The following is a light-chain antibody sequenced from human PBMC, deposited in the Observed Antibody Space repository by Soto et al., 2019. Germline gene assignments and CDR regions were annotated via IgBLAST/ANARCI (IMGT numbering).Light chain of an antibody. CDR2: AAS. V-gene: IGKV1-39*01. Sequence: IQMTSSPSSLSPSVGDSVRFTCPASQSISNYLNWYHQKPGKAPNLVIYAASSLQSGVPSMFSGSGSGTDFTLTIISLQPEDFATYYCHQSYSMPRTYRQGTKVDIK. J-gene: IGKJ1*01. CDR1: QSISNY. CDR3: HQSYSMPRT.